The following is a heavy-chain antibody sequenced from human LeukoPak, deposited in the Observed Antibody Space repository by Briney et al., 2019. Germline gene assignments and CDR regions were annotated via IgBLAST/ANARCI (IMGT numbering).Heavy chain of an antibody. V-gene: IGHV1-2*02. CDR3: ARSWVVPAATNWFDP. CDR2: INPNSGGT. D-gene: IGHD2-2*01. J-gene: IGHJ5*02. CDR1: GYTFTGYY. Sequence: ASVKVFCKASGYTFTGYYMHWVRQAPGQGFEWMGWINPNSGGTNYAKKLQGRGTMTRDTSISTAYMELSRLRSDDTAVYYFARSWVVPAATNWFDPWGQGTLVTVSS.